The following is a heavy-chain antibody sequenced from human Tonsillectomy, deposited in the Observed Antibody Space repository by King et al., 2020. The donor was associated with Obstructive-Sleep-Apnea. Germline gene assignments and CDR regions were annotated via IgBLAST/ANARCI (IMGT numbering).Heavy chain of an antibody. D-gene: IGHD4-17*01. CDR3: ARDYGDYVGVDY. V-gene: IGHV1-2*02. Sequence: VQLVQSGAEVKKPGASMKVSCKASGYTFSGYYIHWVRQAPGQGLEHMGWINPNSGGTTYAQKFQGRVTMTRDTSITTAYMELTRLRSDDTAVYYCARDYGDYVGVDYWGQGTLVTVSS. J-gene: IGHJ4*02. CDR1: GYTFSGYY. CDR2: INPNSGGT.